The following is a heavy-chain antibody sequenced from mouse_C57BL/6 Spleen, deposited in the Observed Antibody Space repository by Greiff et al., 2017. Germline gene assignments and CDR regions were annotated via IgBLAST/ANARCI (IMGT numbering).Heavy chain of an antibody. CDR2: INPSTGGT. Sequence: VQLQQSGPELVKPGASVKISCKASGYSFTGYYMNWVKQSPEKSLEWIGEINPSTGGTTYNQKFKAKATLTVDKSSSAAYMQLKSLTSEDSAVYYCARGEEAYWGQGTLVTVSA. V-gene: IGHV1-42*01. CDR1: GYSFTGYY. J-gene: IGHJ3*01. CDR3: ARGEEAY.